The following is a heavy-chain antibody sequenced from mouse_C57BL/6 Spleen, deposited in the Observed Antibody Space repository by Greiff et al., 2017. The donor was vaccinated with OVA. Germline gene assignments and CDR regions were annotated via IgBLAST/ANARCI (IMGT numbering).Heavy chain of an antibody. Sequence: EVQGVESGGDLVKPGGSLKLSCAASGFTFSSYGMSWVRQTADKRLAWVATISSGGSYTYYPDSVKGRFTISRDKAKNTLYLQMSSLKSEDTAMYYCARQELDYWGQGTTLTVSS. CDR2: ISSGGSYT. J-gene: IGHJ2*01. CDR1: GFTFSSYG. V-gene: IGHV5-6*01. CDR3: ARQELDY.